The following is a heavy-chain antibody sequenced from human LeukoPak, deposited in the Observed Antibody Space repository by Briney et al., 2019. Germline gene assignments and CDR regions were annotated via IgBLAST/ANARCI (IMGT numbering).Heavy chain of an antibody. D-gene: IGHD4-11*01. J-gene: IGHJ3*02. CDR1: GYTFTSYY. Sequence: ASVKVSCKASGYTFTSYYMHWVRQAPGQGLEWMGIINPSGGSTSYAQKFQGRVTITADESTSTAYMELSSLRSEDTAVYYCARVQDYPREAFAFDIWGQGTMVTVSS. V-gene: IGHV1-46*01. CDR2: INPSGGST. CDR3: ARVQDYPREAFAFDI.